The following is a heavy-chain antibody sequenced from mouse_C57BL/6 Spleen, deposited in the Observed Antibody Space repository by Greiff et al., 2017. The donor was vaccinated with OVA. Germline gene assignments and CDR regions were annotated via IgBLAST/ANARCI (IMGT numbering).Heavy chain of an antibody. CDR2: ISSGGSYT. Sequence: EVKLVESGGDLVKPGGSLKLSCAASGFTFSSYGMSWVRQTPDKRLEWVATISSGGSYTYYPDSVKGRFTISRDNAKNTLYLQMSSLKSEDTAMYYCARERLRDYAMDYWGQGTSVTVSS. J-gene: IGHJ4*01. V-gene: IGHV5-6*01. CDR3: ARERLRDYAMDY. D-gene: IGHD2-4*01. CDR1: GFTFSSYG.